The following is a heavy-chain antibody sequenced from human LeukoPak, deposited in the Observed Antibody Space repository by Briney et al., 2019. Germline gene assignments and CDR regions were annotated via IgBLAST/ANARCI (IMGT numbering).Heavy chain of an antibody. V-gene: IGHV3-48*03. D-gene: IGHD3-22*01. CDR1: GFTFSSYE. J-gene: IGHJ4*02. CDR3: ARGTVYYDSSGYTY. Sequence: GGSLRLSCAASGFTFSSYEMNWVRQAPGKGLEWVSYISSSGSTIYYADSVKGRFTISRDNAKNSLYLQMNSLRAEDTAVYYCARGTVYYDSSGYTYWGQGTLVTVSS. CDR2: ISSSGSTI.